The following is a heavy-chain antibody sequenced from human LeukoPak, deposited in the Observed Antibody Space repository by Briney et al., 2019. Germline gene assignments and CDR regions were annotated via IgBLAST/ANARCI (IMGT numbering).Heavy chain of an antibody. V-gene: IGHV3-74*01. Sequence: GGSLRLSCAASGFTVSSNYMSWVRQAPGKGLVWVSRINSDGSNTSYADSVKGRFTISRDNAKNTLYLQMNSLRAEDTAVYYCAREKSRYSSSWSSGVWFDPWGQGTLVTVSS. D-gene: IGHD6-13*01. J-gene: IGHJ5*02. CDR1: GFTVSSNY. CDR3: AREKSRYSSSWSSGVWFDP. CDR2: INSDGSNT.